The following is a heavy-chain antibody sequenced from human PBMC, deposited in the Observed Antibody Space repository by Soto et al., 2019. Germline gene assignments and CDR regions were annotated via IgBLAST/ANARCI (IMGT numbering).Heavy chain of an antibody. V-gene: IGHV4-31*03. CDR3: ACNTVTTREIDYYMDV. CDR2: IYYSGST. Sequence: PSGTLSLACTVSGGSVRISVYYWSWIRQHPGKGLEWIGYIYYSGSTYYNPSLKSRVTISVDTSKNQFSLKLSSVTAADTAVYYCACNTVTTREIDYYMDVWGKGTTVTVSS. D-gene: IGHD4-17*01. CDR1: GGSVRISVYY. J-gene: IGHJ6*03.